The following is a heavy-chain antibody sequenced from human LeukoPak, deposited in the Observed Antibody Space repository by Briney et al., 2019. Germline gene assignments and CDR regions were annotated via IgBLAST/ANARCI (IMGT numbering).Heavy chain of an antibody. V-gene: IGHV1-46*01. CDR1: GYTFTSYY. Sequence: GASVKVSCKASGYTFTSYYMHWVRQAPGQGLEWMGIINPSGGSTSYAQKFQGRVTMTEDTSTDTAYMELSSLRSEDTAVYYCATASYSGYDKPFDYWGQGTLVTVSS. CDR2: INPSGGST. CDR3: ATASYSGYDKPFDY. D-gene: IGHD5-12*01. J-gene: IGHJ4*02.